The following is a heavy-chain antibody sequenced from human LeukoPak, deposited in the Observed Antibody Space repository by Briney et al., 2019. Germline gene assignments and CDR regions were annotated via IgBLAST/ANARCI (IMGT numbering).Heavy chain of an antibody. CDR1: GFTFTSYA. V-gene: IGHV1-18*01. J-gene: IGHJ4*02. D-gene: IGHD6-13*01. CDR2: ISAYSGNT. CDR3: ARPSAAGYYYFDY. Sequence: ASVKVSCKASGFTFTSYAINWVRQAPGQGLEWLGWISAYSGNTNYVQKLQGRVTMTTDTSTSTAYMELRSLRSDDTAVYYCARPSAAGYYYFDYWGQGTLVTVSS.